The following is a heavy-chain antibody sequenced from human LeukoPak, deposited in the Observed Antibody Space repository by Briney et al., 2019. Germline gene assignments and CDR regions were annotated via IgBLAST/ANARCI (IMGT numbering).Heavy chain of an antibody. CDR2: ISFDGTNK. J-gene: IGHJ4*02. CDR3: ATDYGDYEPIDY. CDR1: GVTLSNYA. Sequence: GGSLRLSCTASGVTLSNYAMHWVRRPPGRGLEWVAVISFDGTNKYYGDSVEGRFSVSRDNSKSTLYLQMNSLRPDDTAMYYCATDYGDYEPIDYWGQGTLVTVSS. V-gene: IGHV3-30*04. D-gene: IGHD4-17*01.